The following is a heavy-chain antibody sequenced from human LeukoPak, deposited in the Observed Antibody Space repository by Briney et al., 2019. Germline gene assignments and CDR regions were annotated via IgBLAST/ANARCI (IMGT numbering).Heavy chain of an antibody. Sequence: SETLSLTCAVYGGSFSGYYWSWIRQPPGKGLEWIGEINHSGGTNYNPSLKSRGTISVDTSKNQFSLKLSSVTAADPGVYYCARGGGNRHVSGSIDYWGQGTLITVSS. J-gene: IGHJ4*02. V-gene: IGHV4-34*01. CDR3: ARGGGNRHVSGSIDY. D-gene: IGHD4-23*01. CDR2: INHSGGT. CDR1: GGSFSGYY.